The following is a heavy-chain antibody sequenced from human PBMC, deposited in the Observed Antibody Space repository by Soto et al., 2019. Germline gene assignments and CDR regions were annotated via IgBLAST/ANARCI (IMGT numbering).Heavy chain of an antibody. V-gene: IGHV4-59*08. CDR1: GGSISSYY. D-gene: IGHD3-16*01. CDR3: ARRKGGRTYYFDY. Sequence: QVQLQESGPGLVKPSETLSLTCTVSGGSISSYYWSWIRQPPGKGVEWIGYIYYSGSTNDNPSLKSRVTIPVDTSKNQFSLKMSSVTAADTAVYYCARRKGGRTYYFDYWGQGTLVTVSS. J-gene: IGHJ4*02. CDR2: IYYSGST.